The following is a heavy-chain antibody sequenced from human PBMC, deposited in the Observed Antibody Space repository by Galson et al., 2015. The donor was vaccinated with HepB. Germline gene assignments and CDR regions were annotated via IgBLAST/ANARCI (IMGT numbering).Heavy chain of an antibody. V-gene: IGHV3-11*01. D-gene: IGHD6-13*01. J-gene: IGHJ1*01. CDR2: ISSSGASA. CDR1: GFTLNNYA. Sequence: SLRLSCAVSGFTLNNYAMNWVRRAPGKGLEWVSYISSSGASAYYADSVKGRFTISRDNAKNSLYLQMNSLRAEDTAVYYCARSYSSSWFIYFQPWGQGTLVTVSS. CDR3: ARSYSSSWFIYFQP.